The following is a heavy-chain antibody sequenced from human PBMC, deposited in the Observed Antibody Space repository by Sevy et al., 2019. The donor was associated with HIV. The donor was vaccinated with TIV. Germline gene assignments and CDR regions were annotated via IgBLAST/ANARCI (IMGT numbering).Heavy chain of an antibody. CDR2: INQAGSDE. D-gene: IGHD2-15*01. Sequence: GWSLRLSCAASGFTFSDSWMTWVRQGPGKGLEWVANINQAGSDEYYVDSVRGRFTISRDNAKNSLYLQMNSLRVEDTALYYCAGGGFLSRYWGQGSLVTVSS. J-gene: IGHJ4*02. V-gene: IGHV3-7*01. CDR3: AGGGFLSRY. CDR1: GFTFSDSW.